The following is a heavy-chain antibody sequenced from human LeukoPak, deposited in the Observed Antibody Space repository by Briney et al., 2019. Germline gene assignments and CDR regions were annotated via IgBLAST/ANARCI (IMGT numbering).Heavy chain of an antibody. J-gene: IGHJ5*02. CDR3: ARRGHVDTAMVKDWFDP. Sequence: GGSLRLSCAASGFTFSSYDMHWVRQATGKGLEWVSAIGTAGDTYYPGSVKGRFTISRENAKNSLYLQMNSLRAGDTAVYYCARRGHVDTAMVKDWFDPWGQGTLVTVSS. CDR2: IGTAGDT. D-gene: IGHD5-18*01. CDR1: GFTFSSYD. V-gene: IGHV3-13*01.